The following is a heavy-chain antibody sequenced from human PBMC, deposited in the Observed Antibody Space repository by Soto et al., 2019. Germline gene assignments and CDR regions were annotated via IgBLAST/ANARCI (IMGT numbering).Heavy chain of an antibody. CDR1: GFTFSSYA. J-gene: IGHJ4*02. V-gene: IGHV3-23*01. CDR3: AKDVLGPTVTTGIDD. D-gene: IGHD4-17*01. Sequence: GGSLRLSCAASGFTFSSYAMSWVRQAPGKGLEWVSAISGSGGSTYYADSVKGRFTISRDNSKNTLYLQMNSLRAEDTAVYYCAKDVLGPTVTTGIDDWGQGTLVTVSS. CDR2: ISGSGGST.